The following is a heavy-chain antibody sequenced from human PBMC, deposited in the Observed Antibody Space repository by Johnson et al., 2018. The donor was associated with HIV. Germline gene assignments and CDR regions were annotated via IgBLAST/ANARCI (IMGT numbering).Heavy chain of an antibody. CDR1: GFTFSTYA. Sequence: QMQLVESGGGVVQPGRSLRLSCAASGFTFSTYAMHWVRQAPGKGLEWVTLISYDGSNTYYADSVKGRFTISRENSKNTLYLQMNNLRPEDTALYYCARDPSVGADDAFDIWGQGTMVTVSS. D-gene: IGHD1-26*01. J-gene: IGHJ3*02. V-gene: IGHV3-30-3*01. CDR2: ISYDGSNT. CDR3: ARDPSVGADDAFDI.